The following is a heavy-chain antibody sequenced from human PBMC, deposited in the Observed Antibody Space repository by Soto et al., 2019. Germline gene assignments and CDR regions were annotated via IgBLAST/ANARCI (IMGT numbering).Heavy chain of an antibody. CDR3: ARDLSGILTGYYELRFDP. V-gene: IGHV3-21*01. Sequence: GGSLRLSCAASGFTFSSYSMNWVRQAPGKGLEWVSSISSSSSYIYYADSVKGRFTISRDNAKNSLYLQMNSLRAEDTAVYYSARDLSGILTGYYELRFDPWGQGTLVTVSS. CDR1: GFTFSSYS. CDR2: ISSSSSYI. J-gene: IGHJ5*02. D-gene: IGHD3-9*01.